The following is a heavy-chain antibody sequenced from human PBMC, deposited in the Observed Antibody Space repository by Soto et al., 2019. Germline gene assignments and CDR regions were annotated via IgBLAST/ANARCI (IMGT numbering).Heavy chain of an antibody. Sequence: PGGSLRLSCAASGFTFSRYAMHWVRQAPGKGLEWVAVIWFDETNKYYVDSVRGRFTISRDNSKNTLYLQMNSLRGEDTAVYYCARDRSRGIAAAGPDYWGQGT. CDR3: ARDRSRGIAAAGPDY. D-gene: IGHD6-13*01. J-gene: IGHJ4*02. V-gene: IGHV3-33*01. CDR1: GFTFSRYA. CDR2: IWFDETNK.